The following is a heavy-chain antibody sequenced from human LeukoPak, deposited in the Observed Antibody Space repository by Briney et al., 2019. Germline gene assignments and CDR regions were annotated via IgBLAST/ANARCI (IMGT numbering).Heavy chain of an antibody. V-gene: IGHV3-30*02. CDR3: AKTGSGYGYDFDY. J-gene: IGHJ4*02. CDR2: VHYAGSDK. Sequence: GGSLRLSCAASGFTFSSYVMHWVRQAPGKGLEWVAFVHYAGSDKYYADSVKGRFTISRDNSKNTLYLQMNSLRAEDTAVYYCAKTGSGYGYDFDYWGQGTLVTVSS. D-gene: IGHD5-18*01. CDR1: GFTFSSYV.